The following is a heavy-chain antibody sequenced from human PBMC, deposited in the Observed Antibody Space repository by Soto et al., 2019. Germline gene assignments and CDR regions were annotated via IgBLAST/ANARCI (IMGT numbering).Heavy chain of an antibody. CDR2: IYYSGST. Sequence: QVQLQESGPGLVKPSQTLSLTCTVSGGSISSGGYYWSWIRQHPGKGLEWIGYIYYSGSTYYNQYLKSRVTLSVDTSKNQFSLQLSSVTAADTAVYYCARLGGSEATLWAFDSSGQVTMVTVSS. CDR3: ARLGGSEATLWAFDS. J-gene: IGHJ3*02. V-gene: IGHV4-31*03. D-gene: IGHD5-12*01. CDR1: GGSISSGGYY.